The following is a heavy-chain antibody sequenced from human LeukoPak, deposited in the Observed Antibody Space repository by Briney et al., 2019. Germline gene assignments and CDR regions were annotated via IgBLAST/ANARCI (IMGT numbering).Heavy chain of an antibody. CDR3: ARNLRPDFDY. CDR2: TYYRSKWSH. V-gene: IGHV6-1*01. Sequence: SQTLSLTCAISGDSVYSGSSAWSWIRQSPSRGLEWLGRTYYRSKWSHDYAESVKSRITINPDTSKNEFSLQLNSVTPEDTAVYYCARNLRPDFDYWGQGTLVTVSS. J-gene: IGHJ4*02. CDR1: GDSVYSGSSA.